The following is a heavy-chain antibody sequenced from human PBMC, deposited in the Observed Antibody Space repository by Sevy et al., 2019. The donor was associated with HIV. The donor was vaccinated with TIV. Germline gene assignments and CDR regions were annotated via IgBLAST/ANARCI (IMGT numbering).Heavy chain of an antibody. CDR2: ISYDGSDK. CDR3: AKDGPPYYTSGSYMYYFDY. CDR1: GFTFSSFG. V-gene: IGHV3-30*18. Sequence: GGSLRLSCAASGFTFSSFGMHWVRQVPGKGLEWVSFISYDGSDKRYVDSVKGRFTISRDSSKNILYLQMNSLLGGDTAVYYCAKDGPPYYTSGSYMYYFDYWGQGALVTVSS. D-gene: IGHD3-10*01. J-gene: IGHJ4*02.